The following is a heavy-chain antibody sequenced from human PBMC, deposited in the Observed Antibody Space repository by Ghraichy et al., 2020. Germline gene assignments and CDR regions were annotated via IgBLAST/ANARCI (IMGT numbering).Heavy chain of an antibody. V-gene: IGHV3-53*01. D-gene: IGHD1-1*01. CDR3: ARGNWWYFDL. CDR2: IYSDGST. J-gene: IGHJ2*01. Sequence: GGSLRLSCAASGFTVSSNYMNWVRQAPGKGLDWVSFIYSDGSTYYADSVQGRFTISRDNSTNTLYLQMNSLGAEDTAVYYCARGNWWYFDLWGRGTLVTVSS. CDR1: GFTVSSNY.